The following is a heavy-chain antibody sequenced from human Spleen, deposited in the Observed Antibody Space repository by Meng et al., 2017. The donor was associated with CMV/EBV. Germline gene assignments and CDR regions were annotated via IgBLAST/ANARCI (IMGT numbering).Heavy chain of an antibody. V-gene: IGHV3-11*01. D-gene: IGHD1-7*01. Sequence: GGSLRLSCAASGLTFSDNYMSWIRQAPGKGLEWVSYISSRGSTIYYADSVRGSFTISRDNAKNSLYLQRNSLGAEDTAWYYCARAYWNYDWLYYYYGMDVWGQGTTVTVSS. CDR2: ISSRGSTI. CDR1: GLTFSDNY. J-gene: IGHJ6*02. CDR3: ARAYWNYDWLYYYYGMDV.